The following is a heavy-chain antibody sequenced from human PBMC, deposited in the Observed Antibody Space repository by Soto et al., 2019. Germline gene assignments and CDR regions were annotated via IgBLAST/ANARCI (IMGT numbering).Heavy chain of an antibody. J-gene: IGHJ4*02. D-gene: IGHD2-8*01. CDR1: GYSFTHYY. CDR3: ARASVSPLTVYAPLGF. CDR2: INPYTSTP. V-gene: IGHV1-2*02. Sequence: QVQLVQSGAEMKKLGASVKVSCKASGYSFTHYYVHWVRQAPGQGLEWMGWINPYTSTPTSAPKFEGRISRTRDKSVSTAYTKLSGLRSDDSALYLCARASVSPLTVYAPLGFWCQGTLVADSS.